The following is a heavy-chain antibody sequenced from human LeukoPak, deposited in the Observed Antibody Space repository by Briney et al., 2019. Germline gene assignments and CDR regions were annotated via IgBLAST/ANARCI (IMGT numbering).Heavy chain of an antibody. Sequence: GASVKVSCKVSGYTLTELSMHWLRQAPGKGLEWMGGFDPEDGETIYAQKFQGRVTMTEDTSTDTAYMELSSLRSEDTAVYYCATNLGSYGWFDPWGQGTLVTVSS. CDR1: GYTLTELS. CDR3: ATNLGSYGWFDP. J-gene: IGHJ5*02. CDR2: FDPEDGET. V-gene: IGHV1-24*01. D-gene: IGHD1-26*01.